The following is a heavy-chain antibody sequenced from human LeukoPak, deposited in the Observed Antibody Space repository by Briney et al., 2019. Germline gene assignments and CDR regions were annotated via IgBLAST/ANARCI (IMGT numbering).Heavy chain of an antibody. CDR3: ARDLDGDYASY. CDR1: GFTFSSYS. Sequence: GGSLRLSCAASGFTFSSYSMNWVRQAPGKGLECVSSISNSSTYIYYADSVKGRFTISRDNAKNTLYLQMNSLRAEDRALYYCARDLDGDYASYWGQGNRVTVS. D-gene: IGHD4-17*01. CDR2: ISNSSTYI. J-gene: IGHJ4*02. V-gene: IGHV3-21*01.